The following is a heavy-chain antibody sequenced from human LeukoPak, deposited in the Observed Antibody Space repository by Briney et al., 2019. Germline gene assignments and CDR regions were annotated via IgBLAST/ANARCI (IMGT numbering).Heavy chain of an antibody. J-gene: IGHJ3*02. D-gene: IGHD3-16*01. Sequence: SQTVSITCGISGYKVSGNSVYWNWVRQSPSRGLEWLRRTYYRSKWYNDYAISVRSRITINPDTSKNQFSLQLNSVTPEDTAVYYCARDWGTLTDGFDIWGQGTMVIVSS. CDR1: GYKVSGNSVY. CDR3: ARDWGTLTDGFDI. V-gene: IGHV6-1*01. CDR2: TYYRSKWYN.